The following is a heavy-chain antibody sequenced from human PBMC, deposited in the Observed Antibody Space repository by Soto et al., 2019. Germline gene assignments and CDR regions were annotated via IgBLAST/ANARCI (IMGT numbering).Heavy chain of an antibody. V-gene: IGHV1-18*01. J-gene: IGHJ4*02. CDR1: GYSFITYG. CDR3: ARADPTTGTTVYFDY. D-gene: IGHD1-1*01. CDR2: ISPNNGNT. Sequence: ASVKVSCKASGYSFITYGISWVRQAPGQGLEWMGWISPNNGNTNYAQKLQGRVTMTTDTSTSTAYMELWSLRSDDTAVYYCARADPTTGTTVYFDYWGQGTLVTVSS.